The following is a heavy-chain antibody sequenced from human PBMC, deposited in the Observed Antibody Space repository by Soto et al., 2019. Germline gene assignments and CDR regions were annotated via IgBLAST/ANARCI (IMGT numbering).Heavy chain of an antibody. CDR1: GYTFTSYA. D-gene: IGHD2-15*01. Sequence: QVQLLQSGAEVKKPGASVKVSCKASGYTFTSYAMHWVRQAPGQRLEWMGWINAGSGNTKYSQNFQGRVTITRDTSASTDYMELSSLRSEDTAVYYCARSIRVAGDYWGKGTLVTVSS. J-gene: IGHJ4*02. V-gene: IGHV1-3*01. CDR2: INAGSGNT. CDR3: ARSIRVAGDY.